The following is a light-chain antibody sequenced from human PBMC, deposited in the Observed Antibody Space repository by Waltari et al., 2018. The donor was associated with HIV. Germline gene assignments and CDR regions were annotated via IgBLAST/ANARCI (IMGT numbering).Light chain of an antibody. J-gene: IGLJ1*01. CDR2: EVT. CDR3: SSHGATNYYV. V-gene: IGLV2-8*01. Sequence: QSALAQPPSASASPGQSVAISCSGTSSDIGAHDSVSWYQHHPGKASRLIIYEVTTRPSGVPDRFSGSKSGNTAALTVSGIQAEDEDDYYGSSHGATNYYVCGSGTRVTVL. CDR1: SSDIGAHDS.